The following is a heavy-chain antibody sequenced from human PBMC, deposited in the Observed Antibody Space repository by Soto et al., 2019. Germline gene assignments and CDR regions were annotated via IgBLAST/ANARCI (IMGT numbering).Heavy chain of an antibody. CDR2: IYSGGDT. D-gene: IGHD2-2*01. CDR3: ARVRIGISRTSDY. J-gene: IGHJ4*02. CDR1: GFTVSSNY. Sequence: EVQLEESGGGLVQPGGSLRLSCAASGFTVSSNYMSWVRQAPGKGLEWVSFIYSGGDTYYADSVKGRFTLSRDYSNNTLYLQMNSLRAEDTAVYYCARVRIGISRTSDYWGQGTLVTVSS. V-gene: IGHV3-66*01.